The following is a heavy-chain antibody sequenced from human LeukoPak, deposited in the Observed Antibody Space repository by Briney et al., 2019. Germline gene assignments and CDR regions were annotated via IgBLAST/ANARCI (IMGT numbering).Heavy chain of an antibody. CDR1: GFTCSSYS. CDR3: ARGYSSSWYISKTKKGGDWFDP. D-gene: IGHD6-13*01. CDR2: ISSSSSTI. Sequence: PGGSLRLSCAASGFTCSSYSMNWVRQAPGKGLKWVSYISSSSSTIYYADSVKGRFTISRDNAKNSLYLQMNSLRDEDTAVYYCARGYSSSWYISKTKKGGDWFDPWGQGTLVTVSS. J-gene: IGHJ5*02. V-gene: IGHV3-48*02.